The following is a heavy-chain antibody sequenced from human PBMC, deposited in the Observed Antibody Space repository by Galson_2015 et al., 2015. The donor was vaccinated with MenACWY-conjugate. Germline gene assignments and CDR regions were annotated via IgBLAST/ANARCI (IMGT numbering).Heavy chain of an antibody. CDR3: VKDLVKNYEMLTGYFSD. CDR1: GFPFSSYA. D-gene: IGHD3-9*01. Sequence: SLRLSCAVSGFPFSSYAMTWVRLAPGKGLEWVSTISDSGRTIYYADSVQGRFLISRDNSKNKVFLQMNSLRAEDAAAYYCVKDLVKNYEMLTGYFSDWGQGALVTVSS. V-gene: IGHV3-23*01. CDR2: ISDSGRTI. J-gene: IGHJ4*02.